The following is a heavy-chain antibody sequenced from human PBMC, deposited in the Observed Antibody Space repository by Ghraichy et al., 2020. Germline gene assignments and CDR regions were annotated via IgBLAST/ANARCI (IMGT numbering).Heavy chain of an antibody. Sequence: GESLNISCAASGFTFSSYAMSWVRQAPGKGLEWVLAISGSGGSTYYADSVKGRFTISRDNSKNTLYLQMNSLRAEDTAVYYCAKEYGDYVAYFDLWGRGTLVTVSS. CDR1: GFTFSSYA. D-gene: IGHD4-17*01. CDR2: ISGSGGST. CDR3: AKEYGDYVAYFDL. V-gene: IGHV3-23*01. J-gene: IGHJ2*01.